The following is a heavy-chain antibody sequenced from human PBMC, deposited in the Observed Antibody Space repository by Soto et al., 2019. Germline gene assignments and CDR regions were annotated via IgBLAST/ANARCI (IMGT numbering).Heavy chain of an antibody. J-gene: IGHJ3*02. Sequence: GGAPTLSCAASGFPFSNYWVFLGRPPPGEGVGLVSRINSDRGFTNYPDSVRGRYNISRDNFRNTLYLQMKSLRAEDTAVYHCARERGYSGNYPDTFDIWGQGTMVTVSS. CDR1: GFPFSNYW. CDR3: ARERGYSGNYPDTFDI. D-gene: IGHD1-26*01. V-gene: IGHV3-74*01. CDR2: INSDRGFT.